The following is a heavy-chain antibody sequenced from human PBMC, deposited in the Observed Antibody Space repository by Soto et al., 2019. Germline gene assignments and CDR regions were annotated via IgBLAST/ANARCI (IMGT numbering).Heavy chain of an antibody. CDR3: AKCQIGAGHYGDY. CDR1: GFTFSSYA. D-gene: IGHD3-22*01. V-gene: IGHV3-23*01. CDR2: ITGSGETT. Sequence: PGGSLRLSCAASGFTFSSYAMNWVRQAPGKGLEWVSTITGSGETTYYGDSVKGRFTISRDNSKNTLYLQMNNLRAEGTAVYYCAKCQIGAGHYGDYWGQGTLVTVS. J-gene: IGHJ4*01.